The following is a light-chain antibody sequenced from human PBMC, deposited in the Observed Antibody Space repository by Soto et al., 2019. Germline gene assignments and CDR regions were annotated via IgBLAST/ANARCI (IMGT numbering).Light chain of an antibody. V-gene: IGKV3-20*01. CDR3: QQYGSSPLWT. J-gene: IGKJ1*01. CDR1: QSVSSSY. CDR2: GAS. Sequence: EIVLTQSPGTLSLSPGERATLSCRASQSVSSSYLAWYQQKPGQAPRLLIYGASSRATGIPDRFSGSGSGTDFTLTISRLEPEDNAVYYCQQYGSSPLWTFGQGTKV.